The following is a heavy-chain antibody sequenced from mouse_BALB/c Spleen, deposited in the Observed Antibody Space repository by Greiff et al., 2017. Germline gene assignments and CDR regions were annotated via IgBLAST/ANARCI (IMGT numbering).Heavy chain of an antibody. V-gene: IGHV1S56*01. J-gene: IGHJ4*01. CDR2: IYPGNVNT. Sequence: QVHVKQSGPELVKPGASVRISCKASGYTFTSYYIHWVKQRPGQGLEWIGWIYPGNVNTKYNEKFKGKATLTADKSSSTAYMQLSSLTSEDSAVYFCARSYYGSSYYAMDYWGQGTSVTVSS. CDR1: GYTFTSYY. D-gene: IGHD1-1*01. CDR3: ARSYYGSSYYAMDY.